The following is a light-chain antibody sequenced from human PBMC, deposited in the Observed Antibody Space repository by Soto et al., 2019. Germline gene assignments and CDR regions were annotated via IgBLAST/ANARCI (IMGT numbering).Light chain of an antibody. V-gene: IGKV3-20*01. J-gene: IGKJ1*01. CDR1: QTRDNRY. Sequence: EMILTQSPGTLSLSPGERATLSCRASQTRDNRYLAWYQQRPGQAPRLLIYSVSIRATGIPDRFSGSGSGTDFTLTISRLEPEDSAVYFCQHFGYPQWTFGQGTKIEIK. CDR3: QHFGYPQWT. CDR2: SVS.